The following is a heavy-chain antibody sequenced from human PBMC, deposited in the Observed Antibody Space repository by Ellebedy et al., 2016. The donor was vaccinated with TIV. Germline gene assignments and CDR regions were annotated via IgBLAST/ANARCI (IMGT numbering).Heavy chain of an antibody. Sequence: SETLSLTCTVSGGSISSSSYYWGWIRQPPGKGLEWIGSIYYSGSTYYNPSLKSRVTISVDTSKNQFSLKLSSVTAADTAVYYCARLGDYCSGGSCYASPPYWGQGTLVTVSS. J-gene: IGHJ4*02. D-gene: IGHD2-15*01. CDR2: IYYSGST. V-gene: IGHV4-39*01. CDR3: ARLGDYCSGGSCYASPPY. CDR1: GGSISSSSYY.